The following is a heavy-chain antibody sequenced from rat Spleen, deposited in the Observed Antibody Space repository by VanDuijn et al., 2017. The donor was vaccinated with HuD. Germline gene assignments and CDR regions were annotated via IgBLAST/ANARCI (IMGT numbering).Heavy chain of an antibody. CDR2: ISYEGRNT. CDR3: ASLLTGSY. J-gene: IGHJ2*01. Sequence: EVQLVESGGGLVQPGRSLKVSCEVSGFTFSNAGMHWIRQAPKKGLEWVASISYEGRNTYYGDSVKGRFTISRDNAKGTLYLQMNSLRSEDTATYYCASLLTGSYWGQGVMVTVSS. V-gene: IGHV5-19*01. D-gene: IGHD1-4*01. CDR1: GFTFSNAG.